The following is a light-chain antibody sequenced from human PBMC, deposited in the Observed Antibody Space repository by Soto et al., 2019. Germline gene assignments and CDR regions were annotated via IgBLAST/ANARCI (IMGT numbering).Light chain of an antibody. V-gene: IGLV2-14*01. CDR3: SSFTSSITEV. CDR1: HTIVGGYNT. CDR2: DVT. Sequence: QSVLTQPSPVSGAHGQPLAHSCPHTHTIVGGYNTAPGSRQDPSKAPKLIIYDVTNRPSGVSNRFSGSKSGNTASLSISGLQAEDDSDYYCSSFTSSITEVIGTGTKGTGL. J-gene: IGLJ1*01.